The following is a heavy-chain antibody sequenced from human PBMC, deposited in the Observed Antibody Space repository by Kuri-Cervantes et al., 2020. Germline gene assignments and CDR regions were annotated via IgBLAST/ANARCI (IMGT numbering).Heavy chain of an antibody. CDR1: GFTFSSYW. CDR3: ARVLYDFWSGYHFDY. V-gene: IGHV3-7*01. Sequence: GESLKISCAASGFTFSSYWMSWVRQAPGKGLEWVANIKQDGSEKYYVDSVKGRFTISRDNAKNSLYLQMNSLRAEDTAVYYCARVLYDFWSGYHFDYWGQGTLVTVSS. D-gene: IGHD3-3*01. J-gene: IGHJ4*02. CDR2: IKQDGSEK.